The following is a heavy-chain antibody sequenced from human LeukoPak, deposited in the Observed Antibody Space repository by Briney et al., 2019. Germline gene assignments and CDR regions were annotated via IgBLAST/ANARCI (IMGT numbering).Heavy chain of an antibody. J-gene: IGHJ4*02. CDR1: GYSFTGYY. D-gene: IGHD3-9*01. Sequence: ASVKVSCKASGYSFTGYYMHWVRQAPGQGLEWMGWINPNSGATNFAQKFQGRVSMTRDTSISTAYMELSSLRSDDTAVYYCARADILTAYYTLDFWGQGTLVTVSS. CDR3: ARADILTAYYTLDF. CDR2: INPNSGAT. V-gene: IGHV1-2*02.